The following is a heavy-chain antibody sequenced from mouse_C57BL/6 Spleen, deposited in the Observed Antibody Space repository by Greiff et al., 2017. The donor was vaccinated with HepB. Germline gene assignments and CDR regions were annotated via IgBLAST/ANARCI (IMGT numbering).Heavy chain of an antibody. CDR2: IDPDNGDT. CDR1: GFNIKDDY. CDR3: TTVGGFAY. V-gene: IGHV14-4*01. Sequence: EVQLQQSGAELVRPGASVKLSCTASGFNIKDDYMHWVKQRPEQGLEWIGWIDPDNGDTEYASKFQGKATITADTSSNTAYLQLSSLTSEDTAVYYCTTVGGFAYWGQGTLVTVSA. J-gene: IGHJ3*01.